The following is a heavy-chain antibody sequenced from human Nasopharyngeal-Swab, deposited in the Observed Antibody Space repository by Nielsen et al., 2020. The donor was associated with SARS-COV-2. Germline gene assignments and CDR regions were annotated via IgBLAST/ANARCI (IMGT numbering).Heavy chain of an antibody. CDR2: INHSGST. V-gene: IGHV4-34*01. CDR3: ARGVTMVRGVIRKAGDYFDY. Sequence: GSLRLSCTVSGGSLRGYYWSWIRQPPGKGLEWIGEINHSGSTNYNPSLKSRVTISVDTSKNQFSLKLSSVTAADTAVYYCARGVTMVRGVIRKAGDYFDYWGQGTLVTVSS. D-gene: IGHD3-10*01. J-gene: IGHJ4*02. CDR1: GGSLRGYY.